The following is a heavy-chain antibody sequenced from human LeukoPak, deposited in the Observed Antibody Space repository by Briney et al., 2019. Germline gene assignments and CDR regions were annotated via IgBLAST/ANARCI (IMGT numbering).Heavy chain of an antibody. Sequence: GGSLRLSCAASGFTFSSNGMNWVRQAPGKGLEWVSYISATGGTIYYADSVKGRFTISRDNAKNSLYLQMNSLRAEDMALYYCAKDMGSGSSPGVFDYWGQGTLVTVSS. V-gene: IGHV3-48*04. CDR3: AKDMGSGSSPGVFDY. CDR2: ISATGGTI. J-gene: IGHJ4*02. CDR1: GFTFSSNG. D-gene: IGHD3-10*01.